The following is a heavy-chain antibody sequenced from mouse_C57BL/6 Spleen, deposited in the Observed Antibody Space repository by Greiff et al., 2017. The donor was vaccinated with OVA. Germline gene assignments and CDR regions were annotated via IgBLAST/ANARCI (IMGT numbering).Heavy chain of an antibody. V-gene: IGHV2-5*01. D-gene: IGHD1-1*01. Sequence: QVQLKESGPGLVQPSQSLSITCTVSGFSLTSYGVHWVRQSPGKGLEWLGVIWRGGSTDYNAAFMSRLSITKDNSKSQVFFKMNSLQADDTAIYYSAKKFYYYGSSHFDYWGQGTTLTVSS. CDR2: IWRGGST. CDR3: AKKFYYYGSSHFDY. CDR1: GFSLTSYG. J-gene: IGHJ2*01.